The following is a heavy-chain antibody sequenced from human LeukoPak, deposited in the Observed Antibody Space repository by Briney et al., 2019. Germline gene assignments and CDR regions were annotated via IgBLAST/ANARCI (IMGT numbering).Heavy chain of an antibody. J-gene: IGHJ4*02. D-gene: IGHD5-18*01. Sequence: SETLSLTCTVSGGSIISSSYYWGWIRQPPGKGLEWIGSIYYSGSTYYNPSLKSRVTISVDTSKNQFSLKLSSVTAADTAVYYCARDFGGYSYGYSGYWGQGTLVTVSS. V-gene: IGHV4-39*07. CDR1: GGSIISSSYY. CDR3: ARDFGGYSYGYSGY. CDR2: IYYSGST.